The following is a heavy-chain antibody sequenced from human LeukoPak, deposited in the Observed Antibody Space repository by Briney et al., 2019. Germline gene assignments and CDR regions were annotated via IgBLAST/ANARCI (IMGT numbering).Heavy chain of an antibody. CDR2: INHSGST. Sequence: PSETLSLTCAVSGYSISSGYYWSWIRQPPGKGLEWIGEINHSGSTNYNPSLKSRVTISVDTSKNQFSLKLSSVTAADTAVYYCARRSIAARPRWFDPWGQGTLVTVSS. CDR1: GYSISSGYY. D-gene: IGHD6-6*01. J-gene: IGHJ5*02. V-gene: IGHV4-34*01. CDR3: ARRSIAARPRWFDP.